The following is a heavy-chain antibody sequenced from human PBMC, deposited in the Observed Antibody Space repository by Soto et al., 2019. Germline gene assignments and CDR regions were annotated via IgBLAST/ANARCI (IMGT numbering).Heavy chain of an antibody. V-gene: IGHV3-33*01. CDR2: IWSDGSNK. J-gene: IGHJ6*03. Sequence: QVQLVESGGGVVQPGRSLRLSCAASGFTFSSYGMHWVRQAPGKGLEWVAVIWSDGSNKYYADSVKGRFTISRDNSKNTLYLQMNSLRAEDTAVYYCARERNDFWSGYTYYYYYYMDVWGKGTAVTVSS. CDR1: GFTFSSYG. D-gene: IGHD3-3*01. CDR3: ARERNDFWSGYTYYYYYYMDV.